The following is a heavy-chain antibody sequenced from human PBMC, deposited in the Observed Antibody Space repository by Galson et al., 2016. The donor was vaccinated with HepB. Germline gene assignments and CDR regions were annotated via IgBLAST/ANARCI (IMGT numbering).Heavy chain of an antibody. CDR2: IWYNGRNK. V-gene: IGHV3-33*01. Sequence: SLRLSCAAAGFNLGSFGMNWVRQTPGKEPEWLAVIWYNGRNKYYADSVRGRFTISRDTSTNMVYLQMNSLRVEDTAMYYCARDLGGCNGFGCSYYFDYWGQGILVPVSS. D-gene: IGHD2/OR15-2a*01. J-gene: IGHJ4*02. CDR3: ARDLGGCNGFGCSYYFDY. CDR1: GFNLGSFG.